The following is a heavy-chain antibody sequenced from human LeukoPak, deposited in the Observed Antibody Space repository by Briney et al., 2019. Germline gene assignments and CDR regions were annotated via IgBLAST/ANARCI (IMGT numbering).Heavy chain of an antibody. CDR2: MNPNSGNT. J-gene: IGHJ4*02. Sequence: GASVKVSCKASGYTFTGYYMHWVRQATGQGLEWMGWMNPNSGNTGYAQRFQGRVTMTRDTSISTAYMELNSLTSEDTAVYYCAKNVRDTGTFDYWGQGTLVTVSS. D-gene: IGHD5-18*01. CDR1: GYTFTGYY. CDR3: AKNVRDTGTFDY. V-gene: IGHV1-8*02.